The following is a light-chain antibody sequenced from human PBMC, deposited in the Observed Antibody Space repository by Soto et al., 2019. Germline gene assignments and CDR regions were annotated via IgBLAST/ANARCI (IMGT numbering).Light chain of an antibody. J-gene: IGKJ4*01. Sequence: IALIRAPAILSLSPGERATLSCGASQSVGSYLAWYQHKPGQAPRLLISDASNRATGIPARFSGIGSETDFTLTISSLETEDSAVYYCQQRSNWPSLTFGGGTKVDIK. CDR1: QSVGSY. V-gene: IGKV3-11*01. CDR2: DAS. CDR3: QQRSNWPSLT.